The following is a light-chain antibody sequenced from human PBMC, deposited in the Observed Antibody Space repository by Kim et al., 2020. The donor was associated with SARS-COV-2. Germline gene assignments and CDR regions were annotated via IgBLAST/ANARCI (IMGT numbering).Light chain of an antibody. V-gene: IGLV3-19*01. Sequence: VALRQTVRITCQGDSLRSYYATWYQKKPGQAPIVVIYGKSNRPSGIPDRFSGSSSGDTASLTITGTQAGDEADYYCNSRGSNDNVLFGGGTQLTVL. J-gene: IGLJ2*01. CDR1: SLRSYY. CDR2: GKS. CDR3: NSRGSNDNVL.